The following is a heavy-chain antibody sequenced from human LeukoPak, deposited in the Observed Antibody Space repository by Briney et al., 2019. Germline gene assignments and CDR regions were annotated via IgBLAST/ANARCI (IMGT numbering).Heavy chain of an antibody. CDR3: ARVSSSGWFEDDY. J-gene: IGHJ4*02. D-gene: IGHD6-19*01. CDR2: ISSSSSTI. Sequence: GRSLRLSCVASGITFSNYSLHWVRQAPGKGLEWVSYISSSSSTIYYADSVKGRFTISRDNAKNSLYLQMNSLRAEDTAVYYCARVSSSGWFEDDYWGQGTLVTVSS. V-gene: IGHV3-48*01. CDR1: GITFSNYS.